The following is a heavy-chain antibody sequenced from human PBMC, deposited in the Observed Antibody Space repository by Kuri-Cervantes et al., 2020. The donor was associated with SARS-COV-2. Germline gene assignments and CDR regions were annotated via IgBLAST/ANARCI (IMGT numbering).Heavy chain of an antibody. V-gene: IGHV4-39*01. D-gene: IGHD6-6*01. CDR2: IYYSGST. Sequence: SETLSLTCTVSGGSISSSSYYWGWIRQPPGKGLEWIGSIYYSGSTYYNPSLKSRVTISVDTSKNQFSLKLSSVTAADTAVYYCARARRAARTPYYYYGMDVWGQGTTVTVSS. CDR3: ARARRAARTPYYYYGMDV. CDR1: GGSISSSSYY. J-gene: IGHJ6*02.